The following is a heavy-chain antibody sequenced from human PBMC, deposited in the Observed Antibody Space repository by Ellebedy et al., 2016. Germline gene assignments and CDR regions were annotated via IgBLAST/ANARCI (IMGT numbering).Heavy chain of an antibody. J-gene: IGHJ4*02. Sequence: GGSLRLXCAASGFTVNNCVMSWVRQAPGKGLEWVSSVRGTDDITHYADSVKGRFTISRANSQNTLFLQMNSLRAEDAAIYYCTKDQPYGTGWYGTSRDWGQGTLVTVSS. D-gene: IGHD6-13*01. CDR3: TKDQPYGTGWYGTSRD. CDR1: GFTVNNCV. V-gene: IGHV3-23*01. CDR2: VRGTDDIT.